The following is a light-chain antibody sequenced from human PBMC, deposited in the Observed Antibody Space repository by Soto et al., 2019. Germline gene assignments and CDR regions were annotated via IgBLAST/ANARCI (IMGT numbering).Light chain of an antibody. V-gene: IGKV3-11*01. CDR2: DAF. CDR1: QSIGTS. CDR3: PQRASWPPFT. J-gene: IGKJ4*01. Sequence: ETVLTQSPATLSKSPGESATLSCRASQSIGTSLAWYQHRPGQPPRLLIYDAFNRATGIPARFSGDGSGTAFTLTISSLEPEDFAVYYCPQRASWPPFTFGGGTKVEIK.